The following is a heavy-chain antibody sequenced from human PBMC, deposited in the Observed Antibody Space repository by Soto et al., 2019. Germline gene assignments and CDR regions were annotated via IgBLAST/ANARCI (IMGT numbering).Heavy chain of an antibody. Sequence: QVQLVESGGGVVQPGGSLRLSCAASGFTFSSYAMHWVRQAPGKGLEWVADISYGGTNKYYGDSVKGRLTISRDNSKNTLYLLMANQRAEDTAVYYCARGVGSSAGAIEIWGQGTMVTVSS. D-gene: IGHD3-10*01. J-gene: IGHJ3*02. CDR3: ARGVGSSAGAIEI. V-gene: IGHV3-30-3*01. CDR1: GFTFSSYA. CDR2: ISYGGTNK.